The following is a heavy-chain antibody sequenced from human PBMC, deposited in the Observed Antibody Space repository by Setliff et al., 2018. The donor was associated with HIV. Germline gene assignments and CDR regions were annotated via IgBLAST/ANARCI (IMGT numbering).Heavy chain of an antibody. D-gene: IGHD1-26*01. CDR2: VSYDGTKT. Sequence: GGSLRLSCAASGFIFGDYAIHCVRQAPGKGLEWVAAVSYDGTKTYYADSVKGRFTLSRDNSKDTAFLQMNSLTVEDTAVYYCARDPTVGSPDYFDFWGQGTLVTVSS. CDR1: GFIFGDYA. CDR3: ARDPTVGSPDYFDF. J-gene: IGHJ4*02. V-gene: IGHV3-30*04.